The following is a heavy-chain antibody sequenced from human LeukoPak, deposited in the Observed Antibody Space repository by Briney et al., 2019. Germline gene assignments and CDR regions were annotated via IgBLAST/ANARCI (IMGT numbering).Heavy chain of an antibody. J-gene: IGHJ3*02. CDR2: ISAYNGNT. V-gene: IGHV1-18*01. CDR3: ARGSWIQLPADAFDT. D-gene: IGHD5-18*01. Sequence: ASVKVSCKTSGYTFTSYGISWVRQAPGQGLEWMGWISAYNGNTNYAQKLQGRVTMTTDTSTSTAYMELRSLRSDDTAVYYCARGSWIQLPADAFDTSGQGTMVTVSS. CDR1: GYTFTSYG.